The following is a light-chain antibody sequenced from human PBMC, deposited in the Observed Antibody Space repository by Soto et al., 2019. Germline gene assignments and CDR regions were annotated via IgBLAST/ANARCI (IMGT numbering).Light chain of an antibody. CDR3: QVWDRGSAHVL. V-gene: IGLV3-21*04. Sequence: SYELTQPPSVSVAPGETARISCGGNNIGSKGVHWYQQKPGQAPVLVIYSDTDLPPVIPERFSGSNSAKMATLTISRVEAGDEADYYCQVWDRGSAHVLFGGGTKLTVL. CDR2: SDT. J-gene: IGLJ2*01. CDR1: NIGSKG.